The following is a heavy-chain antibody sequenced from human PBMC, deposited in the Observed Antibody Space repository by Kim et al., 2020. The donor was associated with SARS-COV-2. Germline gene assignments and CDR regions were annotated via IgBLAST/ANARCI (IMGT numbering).Heavy chain of an antibody. CDR3: ARDKGLRHFDWLLRSGFDY. J-gene: IGHJ4*02. CDR2: ISSSTNYI. CDR1: GFTFSTYS. V-gene: IGHV3-21*01. Sequence: GGSLRLSCAASGFTFSTYSMNWVRQAPGKGLEWVSSISSSTNYIYYADAVKGRFTISRDNAKNSLYLQMNSLRVEDTAVYYCARDKGLRHFDWLLRSGFDYWGQGTLVTVSS. D-gene: IGHD3-9*01.